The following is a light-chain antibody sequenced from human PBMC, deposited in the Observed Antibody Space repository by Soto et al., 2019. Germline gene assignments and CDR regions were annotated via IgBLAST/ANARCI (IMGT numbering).Light chain of an antibody. CDR2: GTS. V-gene: IGKV3-20*01. Sequence: ESVLTQSPGTLSLSPGERATLSCRAGQSSSKYLAWYQQKPGQAPRVLIYGTSSRATGIPDRFSGSGSGTDFTFTISRLEPEDFAVYYCQQYGNLPWTFGQGTKVEIK. CDR3: QQYGNLPWT. CDR1: QSSSKY. J-gene: IGKJ1*01.